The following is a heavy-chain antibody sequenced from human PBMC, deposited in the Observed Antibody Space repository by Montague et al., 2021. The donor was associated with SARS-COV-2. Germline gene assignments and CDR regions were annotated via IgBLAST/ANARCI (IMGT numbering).Heavy chain of an antibody. CDR3: ARDQGNEDDYFHPFDY. V-gene: IGHV3-7*03. D-gene: IGHD2/OR15-2a*01. CDR1: GFTFSSYW. Sequence: SLRLSCAASGFTFSSYWMSWVRQAPGKGLEWVANIKQDGSEKYYVDSVKGRFTISRDNAKNSLYLQMNSLRAEDTAVYYCARDQGNEDDYFHPFDYWGQGTLVTVSS. CDR2: IKQDGSEK. J-gene: IGHJ4*02.